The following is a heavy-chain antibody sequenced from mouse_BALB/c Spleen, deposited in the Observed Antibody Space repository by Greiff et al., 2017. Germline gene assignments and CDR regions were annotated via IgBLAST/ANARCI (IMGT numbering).Heavy chain of an antibody. CDR1: GFTFSDYY. V-gene: IGHV5-4*02. Sequence: EVKLMESGGGLVKPGGSLKLSCAASGFTFSDYYMYWVRQTPEKRLEWVATISDGGSYTYYPDSVKGRFTISRDNAKNNLYLQMSSLKSEDTAMYYCARSGDDGYYEGFAYWGQGTLVTVSA. CDR3: ARSGDDGYYEGFAY. D-gene: IGHD2-3*01. J-gene: IGHJ3*01. CDR2: ISDGGSYT.